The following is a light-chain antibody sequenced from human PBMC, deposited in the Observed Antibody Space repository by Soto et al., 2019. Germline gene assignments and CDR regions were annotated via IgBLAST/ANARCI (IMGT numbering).Light chain of an antibody. Sequence: EIVMTQSPVTLSVSPGERATLSCRASQSVSSNLAWYQQKPGQAPSLLIYGAFTRATGIPARFSGTGPGTEFTLTISSLQSEHFALYYCQQYNDWPLTFGQGTKVDIK. J-gene: IGKJ1*01. V-gene: IGKV3-15*01. CDR2: GAF. CDR3: QQYNDWPLT. CDR1: QSVSSN.